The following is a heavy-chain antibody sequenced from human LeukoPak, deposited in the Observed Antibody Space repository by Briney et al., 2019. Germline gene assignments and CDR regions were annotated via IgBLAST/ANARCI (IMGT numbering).Heavy chain of an antibody. CDR2: IHYSGST. V-gene: IGHV4-59*08. D-gene: IGHD1-26*01. CDR1: GGSISSYY. J-gene: IGHJ1*01. Sequence: PSETLSPTCTVSGGSISSYYWSWIRQPPGKGLEWIGYIHYSGSTNYNPSLKSRVTISVDTSKNQFSPKLSSVTAADTAVYYCARGVGALFQHWGRGTLVTLSS. CDR3: ARGVGALFQH.